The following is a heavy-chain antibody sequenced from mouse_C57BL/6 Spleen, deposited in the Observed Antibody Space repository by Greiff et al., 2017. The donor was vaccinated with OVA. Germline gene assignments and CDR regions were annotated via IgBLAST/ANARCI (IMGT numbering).Heavy chain of an antibody. CDR2: IHPNSGST. CDR1: GYTFTSYW. J-gene: IGHJ4*01. CDR3: ARSYDYDGYAMDY. Sequence: QVQLQQPGAELVKPGASVKLSCKASGYTFTSYWMHWVKQRPGQGLEWIGMIHPNSGSTNYNEKFKSKATLTVDKSSSTAYMQLSSLTSEDSAVYYWARSYDYDGYAMDYWGQGTSVTVSS. D-gene: IGHD2-4*01. V-gene: IGHV1-64*01.